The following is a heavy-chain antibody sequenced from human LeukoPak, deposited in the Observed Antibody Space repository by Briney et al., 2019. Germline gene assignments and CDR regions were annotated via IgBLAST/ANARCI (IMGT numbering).Heavy chain of an antibody. D-gene: IGHD6-13*01. CDR3: ARLGFSRIAAAYPDY. Sequence: GESLKISCKGSGYSFTSYWIGWVRQMPGKGLEWMGIIYPGDSDTRYSPSFQGQVTISADKSISTAYLQWSSLKASDTAMYYCARLGFSRIAAAYPDYWGQGTLVTVSS. CDR1: GYSFTSYW. J-gene: IGHJ4*02. CDR2: IYPGDSDT. V-gene: IGHV5-51*01.